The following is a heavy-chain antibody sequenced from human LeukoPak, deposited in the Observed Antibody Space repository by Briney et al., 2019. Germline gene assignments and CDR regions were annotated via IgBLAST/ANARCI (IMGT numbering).Heavy chain of an antibody. D-gene: IGHD6-13*01. CDR1: GFTFDDYA. CDR2: ISWNSGSI. Sequence: QTGGSLRLSCAASGFTFDDYAMHWVRQAPGKGLEWVSGISWNSGSIGYADSVEGRFTISRGNAKNSLYLQMHSLRAEDTALYYCAKDLTDGYSSSFYYFDYWGQGTLVTVSS. CDR3: AKDLTDGYSSSFYYFDY. V-gene: IGHV3-9*01. J-gene: IGHJ4*02.